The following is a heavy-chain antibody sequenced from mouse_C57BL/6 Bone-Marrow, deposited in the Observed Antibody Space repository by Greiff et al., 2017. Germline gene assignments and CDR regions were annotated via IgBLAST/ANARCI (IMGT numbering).Heavy chain of an antibody. CDR2: INPNYGTT. V-gene: IGHV1-39*01. D-gene: IGHD1-1*02. Sequence: EVKLMESGPELVKPGASVKISCKASGYSFTDYNMNWVKQSNGKSLEWIGVINPNYGTTSYNQKFKGKATLTVDQSSSSAYMQLNSLTSEDSAVYARAREGSCWYFDVWGKGTTVTVSA. CDR1: GYSFTDYN. CDR3: AREGSCWYFDV. J-gene: IGHJ1*03.